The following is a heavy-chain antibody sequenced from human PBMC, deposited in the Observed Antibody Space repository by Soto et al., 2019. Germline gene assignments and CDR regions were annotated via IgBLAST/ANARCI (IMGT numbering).Heavy chain of an antibody. CDR1: GGSFTSNNW. D-gene: IGHD1-7*01. J-gene: IGHJ4*02. Sequence: PSETLSLTCAVSGGSFTSNNWWTWVRQPSGQGLEWIGEIYRTGSTNYNPSLKRRVTISLDKSENQFSLKVTSLTAADTAVYYCASRDPGTSVDYWGQGTLVTVSS. CDR3: ASRDPGTSVDY. CDR2: IYRTGST. V-gene: IGHV4-4*02.